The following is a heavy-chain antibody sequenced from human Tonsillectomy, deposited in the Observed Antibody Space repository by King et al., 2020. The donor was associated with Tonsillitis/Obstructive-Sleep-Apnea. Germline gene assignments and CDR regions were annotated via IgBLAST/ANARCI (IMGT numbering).Heavy chain of an antibody. J-gene: IGHJ4*02. Sequence: GQRGEAGGGVVKPGGAMRRSGGAAGFTFSDYYMSWISQAPGKGLEWVAYISSSSSYTIYTDSVKGRFTISRDNAKNSLSLQMNSLRAEDTAVYYCARGQGLADSWGQGTLVTVSS. V-gene: IGHV3-11*05. CDR3: ARGQGLADS. CDR2: ISSSSSYT. CDR1: GFTFSDYY. D-gene: IGHD3/OR15-3a*01.